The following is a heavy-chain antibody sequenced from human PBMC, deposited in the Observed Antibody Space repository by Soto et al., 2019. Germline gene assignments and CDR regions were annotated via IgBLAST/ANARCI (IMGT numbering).Heavy chain of an antibody. CDR1: GGPISNYY. CDR3: ARQTTYSSSWFDY. D-gene: IGHD2-2*01. CDR2: IYTSGST. Sequence: SETLSLTCTVSGGPISNYYWTWIRQPAGKGLEWIGRIYTSGSTNYNPSLKSRVTLSVDTSKNQFSLKLSPVTAADTALYYCARQTTYSSSWFDYWGHGTLVTVSS. J-gene: IGHJ5*01. V-gene: IGHV4-4*07.